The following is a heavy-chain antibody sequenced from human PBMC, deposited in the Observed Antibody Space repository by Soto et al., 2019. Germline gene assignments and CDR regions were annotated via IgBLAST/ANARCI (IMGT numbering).Heavy chain of an antibody. CDR1: GYTFTYRY. CDR2: ITPFNGNT. CDR3: ARPYSGGPNDPFDV. J-gene: IGHJ3*01. V-gene: IGHV1-45*02. D-gene: IGHD1-26*01. Sequence: SVKVSCKASGYTFTYRYLHWVRQAPGQALEWMGWITPFNGNTNYAQKFQDRVTITRDKSISTAYLQWSSLKASDTAMYYCARPYSGGPNDPFDVWGQGTMVTVSS.